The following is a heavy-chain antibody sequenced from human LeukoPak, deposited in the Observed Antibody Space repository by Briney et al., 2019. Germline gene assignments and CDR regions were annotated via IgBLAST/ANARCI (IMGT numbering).Heavy chain of an antibody. CDR3: ARDFDWLLPDY. CDR1: GINFSWHW. Sequence: WGSLRLSCAGSGINFSWHWISWVRPAPGEGLELVANIKQDGSEKYYVDSVKGRFTISRDNAKNSLYLQMTSLRAEDTAVYYCARDFDWLLPDYWGQGTLVTVSS. J-gene: IGHJ4*02. CDR2: IKQDGSEK. V-gene: IGHV3-7*01. D-gene: IGHD3-9*01.